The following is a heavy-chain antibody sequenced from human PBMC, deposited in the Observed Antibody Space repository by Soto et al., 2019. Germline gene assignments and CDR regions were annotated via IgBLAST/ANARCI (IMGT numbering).Heavy chain of an antibody. CDR2: ITNSGGST. D-gene: IGHD4-17*01. J-gene: IGHJ5*02. CDR3: TKEHDYGYYGWFDP. V-gene: IGHV3-23*01. Sequence: GGSLRLSCVASGFAFNSYAMTWVRQAPGKGLEWVSTITNSGGSTYYADSVKGRFTISRDNSKNTLYMQMTTLTAEDTAIYYCTKEHDYGYYGWFDPWGQGTLVTVSS. CDR1: GFAFNSYA.